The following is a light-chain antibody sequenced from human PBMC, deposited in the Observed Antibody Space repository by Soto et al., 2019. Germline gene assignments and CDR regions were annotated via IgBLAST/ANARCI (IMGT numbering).Light chain of an antibody. CDR3: VLYMGSGAYL. CDR2: STN. Sequence: QTVVIQESSLSVSPGGTVTLTCGLRSAPISTTYYPAWYQQTPGQAPRTLIYSTNTRSSGVPDRFSGSIRGNKAALTITGAQAEDEAEYHCVLYMGSGAYLFGPGTEVTVL. CDR1: SAPISTTYY. J-gene: IGLJ1*01. V-gene: IGLV8-61*01.